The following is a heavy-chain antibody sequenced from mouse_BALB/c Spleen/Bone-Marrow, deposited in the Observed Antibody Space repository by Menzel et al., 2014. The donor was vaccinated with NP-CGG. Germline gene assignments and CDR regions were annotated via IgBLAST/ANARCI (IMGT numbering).Heavy chain of an antibody. D-gene: IGHD2-1*01. CDR2: IRNKANGYTT. V-gene: IGHV7-3*02. CDR1: GFTFTDYY. CDR3: ARDVGNYVRFAY. Sequence: DVMLVESGGGLVQPGGSLRLSCATSGFTFTDYYMSWVRQPLGKALEWLGFIRNKANGYTTEYSASVKGRFTISRDNSQSILYLQMNTLRAEDSATYYCARDVGNYVRFAYWGQGTLVTVSA. J-gene: IGHJ3*01.